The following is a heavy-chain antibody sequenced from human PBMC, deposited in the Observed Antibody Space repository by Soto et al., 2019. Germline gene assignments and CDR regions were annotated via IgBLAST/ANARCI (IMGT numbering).Heavy chain of an antibody. CDR2: ISYDGSNK. D-gene: IGHD3-3*01. V-gene: IGHV3-30*04. CDR1: GFTFSSYA. CDR3: AKEYAYYDFWPGYSYYYYYGMDV. J-gene: IGHJ6*02. Sequence: GGSLRLSCAASGFTFSSYAMHWVRQAPGKGLEWVAVISYDGSNKYYADSVKGRFTISRDNSKNTLYLQMNSLRAEDTAVYYCAKEYAYYDFWPGYSYYYYYGMDVWGQGTTVTVPS.